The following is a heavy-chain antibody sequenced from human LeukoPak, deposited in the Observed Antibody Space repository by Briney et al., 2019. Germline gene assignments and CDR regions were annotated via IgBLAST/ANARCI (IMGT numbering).Heavy chain of an antibody. Sequence: ASVKVSCKASGYTFTGYYMHWVRQAPGQGLEWMGWINPNSGGTNYAQKFQGRVTMTRDTSISTAYMELSRLRSDDTAVYYCAREKYQLLFSYYYYMDVWGKGTTVTVSS. J-gene: IGHJ6*03. D-gene: IGHD2-2*01. CDR2: INPNSGGT. CDR1: GYTFTGYY. V-gene: IGHV1-2*02. CDR3: AREKYQLLFSYYYYMDV.